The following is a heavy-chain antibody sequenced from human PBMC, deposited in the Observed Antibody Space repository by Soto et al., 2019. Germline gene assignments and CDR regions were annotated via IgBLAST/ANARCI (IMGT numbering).Heavy chain of an antibody. CDR3: AREHDFLVAYSFDS. J-gene: IGHJ4*02. CDR1: GFAFTTYA. D-gene: IGHD3-3*01. CDR2: INAGNGNT. Sequence: ASVKVSCKTSGFAFTTYAIQWVRRTPGHSLEWMGWINAGNGNTKYSQKFQDRVTITRDTSASTAYMELSSLRSEDTAVYFYAREHDFLVAYSFDSWGQGTPVTVSS. V-gene: IGHV1-3*01.